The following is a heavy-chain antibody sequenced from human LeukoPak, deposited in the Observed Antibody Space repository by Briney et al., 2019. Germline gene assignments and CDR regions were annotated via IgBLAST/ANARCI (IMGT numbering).Heavy chain of an antibody. CDR1: GGSISNYY. CDR2: IYYSGSA. CDR3: ARGGTAKGHFDY. J-gene: IGHJ4*02. Sequence: SETLSLTCTVSGGSISNYYWTWFRQPPGKGLEWIGYIYYSGSANYNPSLKSRVAISVDTSTNQFSLKLNSVTAADTAVYYCARGGTAKGHFDYWGQGSLVTVSS. V-gene: IGHV4-59*08. D-gene: IGHD6-13*01.